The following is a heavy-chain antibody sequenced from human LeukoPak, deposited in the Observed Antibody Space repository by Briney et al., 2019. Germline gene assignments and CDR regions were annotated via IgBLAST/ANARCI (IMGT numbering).Heavy chain of an antibody. CDR2: MSHSGST. D-gene: IGHD3-22*01. V-gene: IGHV4-38-2*01. Sequence: SETLSHTCAVSGYSISSGYHWAWIRQPPGKGLEWIGSMSHSGSTCYNPSLKSRVTFSVDTSKNQFSVKLRSVSAADTAVYYCARHNVYDSSGDGRYYFDQWGQGTLVTVSS. CDR1: GYSISSGYH. CDR3: ARHNVYDSSGDGRYYFDQ. J-gene: IGHJ4*02.